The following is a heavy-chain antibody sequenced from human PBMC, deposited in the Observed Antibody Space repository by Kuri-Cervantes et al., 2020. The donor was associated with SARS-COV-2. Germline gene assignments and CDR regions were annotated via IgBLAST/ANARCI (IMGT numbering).Heavy chain of an antibody. D-gene: IGHD3-10*01. CDR1: GFTFSGYY. CDR2: ISSSSCYT. J-gene: IGHJ4*02. V-gene: IGHV3-11*06. Sequence: GESLKISGAASGFTFSGYYMSWIRQAPGKGLEWVSYISSSSCYTNYADSVKGRFTISRDNAKNSLYLQMNSLRAEDTAVYYCAIGRGVRGVPLGQFDYWGQGTLVTVSS. CDR3: AIGRGVRGVPLGQFDY.